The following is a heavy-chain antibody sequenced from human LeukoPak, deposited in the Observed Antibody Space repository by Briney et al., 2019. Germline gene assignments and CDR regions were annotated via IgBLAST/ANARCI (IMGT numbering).Heavy chain of an antibody. CDR1: GFTFNNHW. CDR2: IKEDGSEK. Sequence: PGGSLRLSCVASGFTFNNHWMSWVRQAPGKGLEWVANIKEDGSEKYYVDSVKGRFTISRDNAKDSLYLQMNSLRAEDTAVYYCARDRGVNLNYWGQGTLVTVSS. CDR3: ARDRGVNLNY. D-gene: IGHD3-10*01. V-gene: IGHV3-7*03. J-gene: IGHJ4*02.